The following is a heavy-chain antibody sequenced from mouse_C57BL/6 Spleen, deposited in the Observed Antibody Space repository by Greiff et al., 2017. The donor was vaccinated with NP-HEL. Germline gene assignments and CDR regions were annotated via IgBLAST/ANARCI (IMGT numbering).Heavy chain of an antibody. D-gene: IGHD1-1*01. CDR3: ARSYYYGSRGFAY. CDR2: INPSTGGT. CDR1: GYSFTGYY. J-gene: IGHJ3*01. Sequence: EVQLQQSGPELVKPGASVKISCKASGYSFTGYYMNWVKQSPEKSLEWIGEINPSTGGTTYNQKFKAKATLTVDKSSSTAYMQLKSLTSEDSSVYYCARSYYYGSRGFAYWGQGTLVTVSA. V-gene: IGHV1-42*01.